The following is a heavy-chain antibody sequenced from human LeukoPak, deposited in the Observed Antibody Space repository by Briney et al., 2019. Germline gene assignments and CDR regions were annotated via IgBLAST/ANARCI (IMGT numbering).Heavy chain of an antibody. J-gene: IGHJ6*02. CDR3: AKDMIAAAGLYGMDV. Sequence: GRSLRLSCAASGFTFDDYAMHWVRQAPGKGLEWVSGISWNSGSIGYADSVKGRFTISRDNAKNSLYLQMNSLRAEDTALYYCAKDMIAAAGLYGMDVWGQGTTVTASS. CDR1: GFTFDDYA. V-gene: IGHV3-9*01. CDR2: ISWNSGSI. D-gene: IGHD6-13*01.